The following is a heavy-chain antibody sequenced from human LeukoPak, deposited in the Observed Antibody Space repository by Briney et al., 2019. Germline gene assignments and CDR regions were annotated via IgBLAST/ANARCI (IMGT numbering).Heavy chain of an antibody. V-gene: IGHV4-59*01. CDR1: GGSISSYY. D-gene: IGHD7-27*01. CDR3: ARAPSGDYFDY. J-gene: IGHJ4*02. CDR2: MSHSGST. Sequence: SETLALTCTVSGGSISSYYWSWIRQPPGKGLEWIGYMSHSGSTNYNASLKSRVTISLDTSMNQFSLKLSSVTAADTAVYYCARAPSGDYFDYWGRGTLVTVSS.